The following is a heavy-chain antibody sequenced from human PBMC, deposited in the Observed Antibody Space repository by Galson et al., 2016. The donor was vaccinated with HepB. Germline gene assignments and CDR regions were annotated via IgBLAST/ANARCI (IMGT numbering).Heavy chain of an antibody. CDR1: GFTFSTYG. Sequence: SLRLSCAASGFTFSTYGMNWVRQAPGKGLEWVAIIGYDGSNTYYEDSVRGRFTISRDNSKNTLYLQMNSLRAEDTALYYCARKGVASGELDTWGQGTLVTLSS. J-gene: IGHJ5*02. CDR2: IGYDGSNT. D-gene: IGHD1-26*01. V-gene: IGHV3-33*01. CDR3: ARKGVASGELDT.